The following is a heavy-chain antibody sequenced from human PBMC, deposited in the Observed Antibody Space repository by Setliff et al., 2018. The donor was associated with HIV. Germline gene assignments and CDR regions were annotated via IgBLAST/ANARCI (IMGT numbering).Heavy chain of an antibody. J-gene: IGHJ4*02. CDR3: ARQVGNKVLFDS. Sequence: ETLSLTCTVSGDSISSYYWSWIRQPPEKGLEWIGYIYYSGSTNYNPSLKSRVTISVDTSKNQFSLKLSSVTAADTAVYYCARQVGNKVLFDSWGQGTLVTVSS. V-gene: IGHV4-59*01. D-gene: IGHD7-27*01. CDR1: GDSISSYY. CDR2: IYYSGST.